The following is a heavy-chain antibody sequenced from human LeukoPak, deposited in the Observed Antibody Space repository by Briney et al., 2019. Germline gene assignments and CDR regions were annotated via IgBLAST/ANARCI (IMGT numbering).Heavy chain of an antibody. Sequence: PSETLSLTCGVSGFSITGGYYWGWVRQPPGKGLEWIGNIYRGGTTYYAPSLKSRVTISMSASKNHFFLNLTSVTAADTAVYYCTREGTAALYWGQGSLVTVSS. CDR2: IYRGGTT. CDR1: GFSITGGYY. V-gene: IGHV4-38-2*02. D-gene: IGHD2-21*02. J-gene: IGHJ4*02. CDR3: TREGTAALY.